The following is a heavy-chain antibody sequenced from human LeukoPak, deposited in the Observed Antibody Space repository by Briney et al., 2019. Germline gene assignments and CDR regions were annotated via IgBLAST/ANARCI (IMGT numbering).Heavy chain of an antibody. CDR3: ARVEYYYDSSGYREYIFDC. D-gene: IGHD3-22*01. CDR2: IYYSGST. CDR1: GGSISSGGYY. V-gene: IGHV4-31*03. J-gene: IGHJ4*02. Sequence: PSQTLSLTCTVSGGSISSGGYYWSWIRQHPGKGLEWIGYIYYSGSTYYNPSLKSRVTISVDTSKNQFSLKLSSVTAADTAVYYCARVEYYYDSSGYREYIFDCWGQGTLVTVSS.